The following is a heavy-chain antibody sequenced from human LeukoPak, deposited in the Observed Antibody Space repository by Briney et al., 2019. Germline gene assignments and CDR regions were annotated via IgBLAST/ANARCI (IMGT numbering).Heavy chain of an antibody. CDR3: ARDLVVGRGWFDP. V-gene: IGHV4-59*01. Sequence: SETLSLTCTVSGGSISSYYWSWIRQPPGKGLEWIGYIYYSGSTNYNPSLKSRVTISVDTSKNQFSLKLSSVTAADTAVYYCARDLVVGRGWFDPWGQGTLVTVSS. CDR1: GGSISSYY. CDR2: IYYSGST. D-gene: IGHD2-15*01. J-gene: IGHJ5*02.